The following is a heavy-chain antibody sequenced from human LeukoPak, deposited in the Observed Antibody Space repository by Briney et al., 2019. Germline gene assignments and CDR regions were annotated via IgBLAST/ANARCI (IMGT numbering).Heavy chain of an antibody. CDR1: GGTFSSYA. V-gene: IGHV1-69*01. D-gene: IGHD1-26*01. CDR3: AREGGSYRGAFDI. CDR2: IIPIFGTA. Sequence: ASVKVSCKASGGTFSSYAISWVRQAPGQGLEWMGGIIPIFGTANYAQKFQGRVTITADESTSTAYMELSSLRSEDTAVYYCAREGGSYRGAFDIWGQGTMVTVSS. J-gene: IGHJ3*02.